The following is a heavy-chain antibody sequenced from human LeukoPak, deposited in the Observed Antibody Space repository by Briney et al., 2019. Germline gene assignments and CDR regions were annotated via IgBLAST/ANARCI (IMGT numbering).Heavy chain of an antibody. J-gene: IGHJ4*02. D-gene: IGHD4-23*01. CDR1: GGSIGSGGYS. CDR2: IYHSGST. Sequence: ASETLSLTCAVSGGSIGSGGYSWSWIRQPPGKGLEWIGYIYHSGSTYYNPSLKSRVTISVDRSKNQFSLKLSSVTAADTAVYYCARVYEEGDYGGNRGYFDYWGQGTLVTVSS. CDR3: ARVYEEGDYGGNRGYFDY. V-gene: IGHV4-30-2*01.